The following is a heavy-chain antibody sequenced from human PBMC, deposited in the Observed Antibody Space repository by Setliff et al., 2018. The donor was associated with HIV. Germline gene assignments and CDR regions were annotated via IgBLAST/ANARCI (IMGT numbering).Heavy chain of an antibody. Sequence: ASVKVSCKASGYTFTNYGISWLRQAPGQGLEWMGWISAYNGDTKSTQKFQGRVTMTTDTSTTTAYMELRSLRSDNTAVYYCARNSFPRTVTGTGPLFDSWGQGTLVTVSS. CDR1: GYTFTNYG. V-gene: IGHV1-18*01. CDR2: ISAYNGDT. J-gene: IGHJ4*02. D-gene: IGHD6-19*01. CDR3: ARNSFPRTVTGTGPLFDS.